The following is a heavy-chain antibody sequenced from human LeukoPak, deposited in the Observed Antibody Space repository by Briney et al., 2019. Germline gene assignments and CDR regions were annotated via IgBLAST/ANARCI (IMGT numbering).Heavy chain of an antibody. CDR3: ARGISGSRYDDAFDI. V-gene: IGHV1-69*13. CDR1: GGTFSSYA. CDR2: IIPIFGTA. Sequence: SVEVSCKASGGTFSSYAISWVRQAPGQGLEWMGGIIPIFGTANYAQKFQGRVTITADESTSTAYMELSSLRSEDTAVYYCARGISGSRYDDAFDIWGQGTMVTVSS. J-gene: IGHJ3*02. D-gene: IGHD1-26*01.